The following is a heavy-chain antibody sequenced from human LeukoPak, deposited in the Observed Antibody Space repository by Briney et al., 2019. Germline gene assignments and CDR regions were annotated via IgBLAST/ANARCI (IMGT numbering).Heavy chain of an antibody. CDR3: AKVSSSWYGPFDY. CDR1: EFTFDDYA. Sequence: PGGSLRLSCAASEFTFDDYAMHWVRQAPGKGLEWVSGISWNSGSIGYADSVKGRFTISRDNAKNSLYLQMNSLRAEDTALYYCAKVSSSWYGPFDYWGQGTLVTVSS. CDR2: ISWNSGSI. D-gene: IGHD6-13*01. J-gene: IGHJ4*02. V-gene: IGHV3-9*01.